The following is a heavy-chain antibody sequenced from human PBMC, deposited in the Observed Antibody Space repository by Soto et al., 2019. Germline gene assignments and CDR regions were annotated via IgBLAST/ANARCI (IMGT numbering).Heavy chain of an antibody. J-gene: IGHJ6*03. CDR2: INPNSGGT. Sequence: GASVKVSCKASGGTFSSYTISWVRQAPGQGLEWMGWINPNSGGTNYAQKFQGRVTMTRDTSISTAYMELSRLRSDDTAVYYCARDRNGYDFWSGSPYYYMDVWGKGTTVTVSS. CDR1: GGTFSSYT. V-gene: IGHV1-2*02. D-gene: IGHD3-3*01. CDR3: ARDRNGYDFWSGSPYYYMDV.